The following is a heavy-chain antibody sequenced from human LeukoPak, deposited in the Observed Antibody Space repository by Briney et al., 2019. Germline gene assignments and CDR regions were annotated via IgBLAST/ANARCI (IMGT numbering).Heavy chain of an antibody. J-gene: IGHJ4*02. D-gene: IGHD2-15*01. Sequence: GGSLRLSCAASGFTFSSYAMSRVRQAPGKGLEWVSAISGSGGSTYYADSVKGRFTISRDNSKNTLYLQMNSLRAEDTAVYYCAKGRGVLGYCSGGSCYSNFDYWGQGTLVTVSS. V-gene: IGHV3-23*01. CDR1: GFTFSSYA. CDR2: ISGSGGST. CDR3: AKGRGVLGYCSGGSCYSNFDY.